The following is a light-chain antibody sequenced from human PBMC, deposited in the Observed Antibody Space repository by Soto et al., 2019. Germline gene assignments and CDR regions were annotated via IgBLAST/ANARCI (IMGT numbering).Light chain of an antibody. Sequence: IQMTQSPSSLSASVGDTVTISCRASQPIDSHLAWYQQKAGKPPKLLISVASRLQNGIPSRFSGSGSGTDFTLTISRLQPEDFATYYCQQTFSTLTFGPGTKVDI. CDR2: VAS. J-gene: IGKJ3*01. CDR3: QQTFSTLT. V-gene: IGKV1-39*01. CDR1: QPIDSH.